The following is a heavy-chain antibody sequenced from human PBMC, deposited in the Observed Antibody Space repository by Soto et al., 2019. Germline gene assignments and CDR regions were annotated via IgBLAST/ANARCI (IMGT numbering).Heavy chain of an antibody. CDR2: IYWDDDK. CDR1: GFSLNTSGVG. V-gene: IGHV2-5*02. Sequence: QITLKESGPTLVKPTQTLTLTCTFSGFSLNTSGVGVGWIRQPPGKALEWLALIYWDDDKRYSPSLKSRLTITKDHSKNQVVLTITNMDPVDTRTYYGALRPYGDYPIDYWGQGTLVTVSS. J-gene: IGHJ4*02. D-gene: IGHD4-17*01. CDR3: ALRPYGDYPIDY.